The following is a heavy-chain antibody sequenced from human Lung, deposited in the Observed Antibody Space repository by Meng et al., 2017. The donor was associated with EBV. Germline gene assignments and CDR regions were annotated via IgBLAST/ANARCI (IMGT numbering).Heavy chain of an antibody. D-gene: IGHD6-13*01. CDR2: ISWNGGHT. J-gene: IGHJ4*02. CDR3: AKGDAGSWGTDS. V-gene: IGHV3-43D*03. CDR1: GFAFDDYA. Sequence: EVEVVESGGVGVPPGGSLRLSCAASGFAFDDYAMHWVRQAPGKGLEWVSLISWNGGHTYYAPSVKGRFTISRDNSKSSLFLQMDSLRDGDAAFYYCAKGDAGSWGTDSWGQGTLVTVSS.